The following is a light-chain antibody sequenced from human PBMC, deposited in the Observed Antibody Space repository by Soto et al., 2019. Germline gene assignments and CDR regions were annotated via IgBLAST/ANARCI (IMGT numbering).Light chain of an antibody. CDR1: QSVGSNY. Sequence: EIVLTQSRGTLSLSLGERATVSCRASQSVGSNYLAWYQRKPGQAPRLLIYGASSRATGIPDRFSGSGSGTDFPLTISRLEPEDFSVYYCQQYATTPFTFGPGTKVDIK. CDR2: GAS. J-gene: IGKJ3*01. CDR3: QQYATTPFT. V-gene: IGKV3-20*01.